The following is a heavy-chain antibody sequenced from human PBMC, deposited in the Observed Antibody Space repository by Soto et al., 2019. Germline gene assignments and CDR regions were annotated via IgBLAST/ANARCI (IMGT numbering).Heavy chain of an antibody. V-gene: IGHV1-2*02. CDR1: GYTFTGYY. Sequence: GASVKVSCKASGYTFTGYYIHWVRQAPGQGLEWMGWINPNSGGTNYAQKFQGRVTMTRDTSISTAYMELSRLRSDDTAVYYCARSGLEGSSWNIFYYYYGMDVWGQGTTVTVSS. J-gene: IGHJ6*02. D-gene: IGHD6-13*01. CDR2: INPNSGGT. CDR3: ARSGLEGSSWNIFYYYYGMDV.